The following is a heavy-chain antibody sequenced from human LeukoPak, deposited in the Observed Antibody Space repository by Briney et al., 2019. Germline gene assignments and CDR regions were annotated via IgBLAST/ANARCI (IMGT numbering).Heavy chain of an antibody. V-gene: IGHV3-49*03. CDR2: ISGGTT. CDR1: GFTFGDYL. J-gene: IGHJ4*02. D-gene: IGHD6-19*01. Sequence: GGSLRLSCTASGFTFGDYLMSWFRQAPGKGLEWIGFISGGTTEYAASVKGRFTISRDDSTSIAYLQMNSLTTEDTAVYYCSRGSGWLSIYWGQGTLVTVSS. CDR3: SRGSGWLSIY.